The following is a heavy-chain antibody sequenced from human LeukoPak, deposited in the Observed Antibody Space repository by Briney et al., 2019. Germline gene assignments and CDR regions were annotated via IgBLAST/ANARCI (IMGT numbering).Heavy chain of an antibody. J-gene: IGHJ4*02. CDR2: ISTDGSTT. CDR3: TRDRTTVTLFDY. Sequence: PGGSLRLSCAASGFTFSSHWMHWVRQAPGKGLVWVSRISTDGSTTIYAESVRGRFTTSRDNTKNTVYLQISSLRAEDRAVYYCTRDRTTVTLFDYWGQGALVTVSS. V-gene: IGHV3-74*01. D-gene: IGHD4-17*01. CDR1: GFTFSSHW.